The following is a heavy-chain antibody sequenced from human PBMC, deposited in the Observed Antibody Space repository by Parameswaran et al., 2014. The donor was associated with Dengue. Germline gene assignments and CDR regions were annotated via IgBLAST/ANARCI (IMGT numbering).Heavy chain of an antibody. CDR2: IYYSGST. J-gene: IGHJ3*02. V-gene: IGHV4-39*01. CDR1: GGSISSSSYY. D-gene: IGHD3-16*02. Sequence: ASETLSLTCTVSGGSISSSSYYWGWIRQPPGKGLEWIGSIYYSGSTYYNPSLKSRVTISVDTSKNQFSLKLSSVTAADTAVYYCARLAQYYDYVWGSYRGDAFDIWGQGTMVTVSS. CDR3: ARLAQYYDYVWGSYRGDAFDI.